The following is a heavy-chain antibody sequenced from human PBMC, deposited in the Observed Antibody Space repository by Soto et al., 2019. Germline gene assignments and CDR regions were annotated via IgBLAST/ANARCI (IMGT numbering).Heavy chain of an antibody. D-gene: IGHD6-6*01. CDR3: ARDEEAALYYYYGMDV. V-gene: IGHV1-69*04. Sequence: SVKVSCKASGGTFSSYTISWVRQAPGQGLEWMGRIIPILGIANYAQKFQGRVTITADKSTSTAYMELSSLRSEDTAVYYCARDEEAALYYYYGMDVWGQGTTVTVSS. J-gene: IGHJ6*02. CDR2: IIPILGIA. CDR1: GGTFSSYT.